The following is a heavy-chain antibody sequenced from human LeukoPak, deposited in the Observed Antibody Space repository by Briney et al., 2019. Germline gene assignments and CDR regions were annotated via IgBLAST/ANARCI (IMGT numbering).Heavy chain of an antibody. CDR2: INSDGSST. J-gene: IGHJ4*02. CDR3: ARGLAYCGGDCYYYFDY. D-gene: IGHD2-21*02. CDR1: GFTFSSYW. V-gene: IGHV3-74*01. Sequence: GGSLRLSCAASGFTFSSYWMHWVRQAPGKGLVWVSRINSDGSSTSYADSVKGRFTISRDDAKNTLYLQMNSLRAEDTAVYYCARGLAYCGGDCYYYFDYWGQGTLVTVSS.